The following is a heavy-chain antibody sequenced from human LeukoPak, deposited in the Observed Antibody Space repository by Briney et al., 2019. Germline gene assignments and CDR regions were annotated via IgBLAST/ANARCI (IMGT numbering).Heavy chain of an antibody. J-gene: IGHJ4*02. CDR2: IRYDGSNK. V-gene: IGHV3-30*02. CDR1: GFTFSSYG. Sequence: PGGSLRLSCAASGFTFSSYGMHWVRQAPGKGLEWVAFIRYDGSNKYYADSVKGRFTISRGNSKNTLYLQMNSLSAEDTAVYYCAKDGLACSGGSCYFDYWGQGTLVTVSS. D-gene: IGHD2-15*01. CDR3: AKDGLACSGGSCYFDY.